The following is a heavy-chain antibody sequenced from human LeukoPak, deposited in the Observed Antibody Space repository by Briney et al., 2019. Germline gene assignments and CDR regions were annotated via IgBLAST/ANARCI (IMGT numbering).Heavy chain of an antibody. D-gene: IGHD3-10*01. Sequence: GGSLRLSCTASGFTFGDYAMSWFRQAPGKGLEWVSAISGSGGSTYYADSVKGRFTISRDNSKNTLHLQMNSLRAEDTAVYYCAKYLGYYGSGSYPYYFDYWGQGTLVTVSS. CDR2: ISGSGGST. CDR3: AKYLGYYGSGSYPYYFDY. V-gene: IGHV3-23*01. CDR1: GFTFGDYA. J-gene: IGHJ4*02.